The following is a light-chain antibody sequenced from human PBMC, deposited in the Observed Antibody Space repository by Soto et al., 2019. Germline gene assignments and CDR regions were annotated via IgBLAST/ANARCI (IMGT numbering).Light chain of an antibody. CDR3: SSFAGSNNYV. V-gene: IGLV2-8*01. CDR2: EVT. J-gene: IGLJ1*01. Sequence: QSALTQPPSASGSPGQSVTISCTGTSSDVGGYNYVSWYQQHPGKAPKLMTYEVTKRPSGVPDRFSGSKSGNTASLTVSGLQAEDEAEYYCSSFAGSNNYVFGTGTKLTVL. CDR1: SSDVGGYNY.